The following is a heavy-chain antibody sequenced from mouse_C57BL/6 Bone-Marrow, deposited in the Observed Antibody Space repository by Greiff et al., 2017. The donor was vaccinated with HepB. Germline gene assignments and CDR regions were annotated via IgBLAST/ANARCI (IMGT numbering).Heavy chain of an antibody. CDR2: ISSGGSYT. V-gene: IGHV5-6*02. CDR3: ARPHYYTTTDWYFDG. D-gene: IGHD1-1*01. J-gene: IGHJ1*03. CDR1: GFTFSSYG. Sequence: EVKLVESGGDLVKPGGSLKLSCAASGFTFSSYGMSWVRQTPDKRLEWVATISSGGSYTYYPDSVKGRFTISIDNAKNTLYLQMSSLKSEDTAMYYCARPHYYTTTDWYFDGWGTGTTVTVAS.